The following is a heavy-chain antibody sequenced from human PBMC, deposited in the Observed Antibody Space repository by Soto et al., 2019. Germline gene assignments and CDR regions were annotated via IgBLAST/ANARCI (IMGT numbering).Heavy chain of an antibody. V-gene: IGHV3-23*01. CDR1: GFTLQNYA. CDR3: AKGKSTGDIDWFDP. Sequence: GGSLRLSCTASGFTLQNYAMAWVRQAPGKGLEWISTLIGGHYGTAYSYSVKGRFTVSRDNSKNCLYLQMNSLGVEDTAMYFCAKGKSTGDIDWFDPWGQGSLVTVSS. D-gene: IGHD3-10*01. CDR2: LIGGHYGT. J-gene: IGHJ5*02.